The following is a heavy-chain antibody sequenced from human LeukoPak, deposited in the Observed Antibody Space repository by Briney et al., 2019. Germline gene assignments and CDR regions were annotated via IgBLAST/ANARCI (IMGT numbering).Heavy chain of an antibody. CDR1: GGSFSGYY. CDR3: ARGIAARALDY. Sequence: SETLSLTCAVYGGSFSGYYWSWIRQPPGKGLEWIGEINHSGSTNYNPSLKSRVTISVDTSKDQFSLKLSSVTAADTAVYYCARGIAARALDYWGQGTLVTVSS. D-gene: IGHD6-6*01. CDR2: INHSGST. V-gene: IGHV4-34*01. J-gene: IGHJ4*02.